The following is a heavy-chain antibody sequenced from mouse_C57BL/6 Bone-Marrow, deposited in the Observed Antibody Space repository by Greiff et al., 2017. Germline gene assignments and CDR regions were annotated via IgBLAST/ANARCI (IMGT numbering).Heavy chain of an antibody. V-gene: IGHV6-6*01. Sequence: EVQLQESGGGLVQPGGSMKLSCAASGFTFSDAWMDWVRQSPEKGLEWVAEIRNKANNHATYYAESVKGRFTISRDDSKSSVYLQMNSLRAEDTGIYYCTRHTKGIYYAMDYWGQGTSVTVSS. CDR1: GFTFSDAW. CDR2: IRNKANNHAT. CDR3: TRHTKGIYYAMDY. D-gene: IGHD5-1-1*01. J-gene: IGHJ4*01.